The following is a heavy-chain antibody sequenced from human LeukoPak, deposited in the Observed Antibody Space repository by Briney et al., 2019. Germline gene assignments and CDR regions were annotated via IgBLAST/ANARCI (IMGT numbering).Heavy chain of an antibody. CDR3: ARDSIWFRELFTPY. D-gene: IGHD3-10*01. CDR1: GYTFTSYG. Sequence: ASVKVSCKASGYTFTSYGISWVRQAPGQGLEWMGWISAYNGNTNYAQKLQGRVTMTTDTSTSTAYMELRSLRSDDTAVYYCARDSIWFRELFTPYWGQGTLVTVSS. V-gene: IGHV1-18*01. CDR2: ISAYNGNT. J-gene: IGHJ4*02.